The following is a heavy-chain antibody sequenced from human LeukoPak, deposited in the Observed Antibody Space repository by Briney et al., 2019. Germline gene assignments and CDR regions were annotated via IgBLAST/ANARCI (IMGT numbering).Heavy chain of an antibody. V-gene: IGHV3-53*01. D-gene: IGHD6-19*01. CDR2: IYSSGTT. J-gene: IGHJ4*02. Sequence: SGGSLRLSCAASGFTVNSNYMSWVRQAPGKGLEWVSIIYSSGTTYYADSVKGRFTISRDNSKNTLYLQMNSLRAEDTAVYYCARVLVVSGWTNIDYWGQGTLVTVSS. CDR3: ARVLVVSGWTNIDY. CDR1: GFTVNSNY.